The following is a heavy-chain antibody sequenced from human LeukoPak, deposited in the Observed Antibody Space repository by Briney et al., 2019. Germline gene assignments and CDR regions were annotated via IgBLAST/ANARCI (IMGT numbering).Heavy chain of an antibody. V-gene: IGHV3-15*07. CDR2: IKSKTDGGTT. Sequence: GGSLRLSCAASGFTFSNAWMNWVRQAPGKGLEWVGRIKSKTDGGTTDYAAPVKGRFTISRDDSRNTLYLQMNSLKTEDTAVYYCTTGTRGDYGFDYWGQGTLVTVSS. CDR3: TTGTRGDYGFDY. CDR1: GFTFSNAW. J-gene: IGHJ4*02. D-gene: IGHD4-17*01.